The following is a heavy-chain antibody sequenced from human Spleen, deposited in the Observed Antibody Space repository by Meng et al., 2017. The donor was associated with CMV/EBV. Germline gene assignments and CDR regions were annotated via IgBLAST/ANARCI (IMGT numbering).Heavy chain of an antibody. D-gene: IGHD5-18*01. CDR3: ARGGGYSYYNWFDP. V-gene: IGHV1-2*02. J-gene: IGHJ5*02. CDR2: INPRSGDT. Sequence: ASVKVSCKASGYTFTDFYIHWVRQAPGQGLEWMGWINPRSGDTDYAQNFQDRVTMTRVTSISTAYMELRSPRSDDTAVYYCARGGGYSYYNWFDPWGQGTLVTVSS. CDR1: GYTFTDFY.